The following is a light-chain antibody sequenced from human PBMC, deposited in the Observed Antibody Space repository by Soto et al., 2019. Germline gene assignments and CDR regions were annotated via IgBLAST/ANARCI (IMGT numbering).Light chain of an antibody. V-gene: IGKV1-39*01. J-gene: IGKJ3*01. Sequence: DIQVTQSPSSLSASVGDRVTITCRTSHNIATYLYWYQHSPGKAPNLLIYTATSLQSGVPSRFSGSGTGTDFTLTISALQPEDFTRYVCQQTYATPFTFGRGTTV. CDR2: TAT. CDR3: QQTYATPFT. CDR1: HNIATY.